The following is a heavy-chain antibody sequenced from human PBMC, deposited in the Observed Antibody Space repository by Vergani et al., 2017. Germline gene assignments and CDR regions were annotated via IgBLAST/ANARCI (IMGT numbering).Heavy chain of an antibody. J-gene: IGHJ4*02. D-gene: IGHD5-12*01. CDR3: ASRRGYSGYDYGGALGY. CDR1: GGTFSSYA. CDR2: IIPIFGTA. Sequence: QVQLVQSGAEVKKPGSSVKVSCKASGGTFSSYAISWVRQAPGQGLEWMGGIIPIFGTANYAQKFKGRVTITADESTSTAYMELSSLRSEDTAVYYCASRRGYSGYDYGGALGYWGQGTLVTVSS. V-gene: IGHV1-69*01.